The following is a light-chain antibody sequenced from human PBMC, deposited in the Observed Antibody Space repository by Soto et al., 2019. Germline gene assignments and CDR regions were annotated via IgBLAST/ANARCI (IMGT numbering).Light chain of an antibody. CDR1: QGISSY. CDR2: AAS. Sequence: AIRMTQSPSSFSASTGDRVTITRRARQGISSYLAWYQQKPGKAPKLLIYAASTLQSGDPSRFSGSGYGTDFSLTISCLQADDFATYYCQRYYSYPYTFGQGTKLEIK. V-gene: IGKV1-8*01. CDR3: QRYYSYPYT. J-gene: IGKJ2*01.